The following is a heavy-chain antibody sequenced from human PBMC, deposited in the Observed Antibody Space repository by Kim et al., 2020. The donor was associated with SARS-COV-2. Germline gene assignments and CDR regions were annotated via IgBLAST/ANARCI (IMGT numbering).Heavy chain of an antibody. CDR3: AREKYSELVTLGYAFDI. J-gene: IGHJ3*02. D-gene: IGHD3-9*01. V-gene: IGHV1-69*01. Sequence: QGRVTITADESTSTAYMELSSLRSEDTAVYYCAREKYSELVTLGYAFDIWGQGTMVTVSS.